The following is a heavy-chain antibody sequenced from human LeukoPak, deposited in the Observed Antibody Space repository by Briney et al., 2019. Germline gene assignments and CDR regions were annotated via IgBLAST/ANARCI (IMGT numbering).Heavy chain of an antibody. D-gene: IGHD5-24*01. CDR1: GYTFTGYY. CDR2: INPNSGGT. Sequence: ASVKVSCKASGYTFTGYYMHWVRQAPGQGLEWMGWINPNSGGTNYAQKFQGRVTMTRDTSISTAYMELSRLRSDDTAVYYCARGPPHRDYYYYYLDVWGTGTTVTVSS. CDR3: ARGPPHRDYYYYYLDV. J-gene: IGHJ6*03. V-gene: IGHV1-2*02.